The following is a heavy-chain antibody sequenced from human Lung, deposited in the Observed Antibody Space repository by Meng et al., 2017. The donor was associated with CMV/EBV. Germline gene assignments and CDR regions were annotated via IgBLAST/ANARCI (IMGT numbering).Heavy chain of an antibody. J-gene: IGHJ5*02. CDR1: GYTFTTYY. D-gene: IGHD3-9*01. V-gene: IGHV1-46*01. Sequence: XVKVSCXTSGYTFTTYYIHWVRQAPGQGLEWMGIINPRHGGTAYAHKFQGRVTMTRDTSTSTVYMELSSLRSEDTAVYYCARARYFDWLGFDPWGQGTLVTVSS. CDR3: ARARYFDWLGFDP. CDR2: INPRHGGT.